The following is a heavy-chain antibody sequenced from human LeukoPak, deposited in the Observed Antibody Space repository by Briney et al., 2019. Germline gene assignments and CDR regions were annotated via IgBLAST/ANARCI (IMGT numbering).Heavy chain of an antibody. CDR3: AKGER. J-gene: IGHJ4*02. Sequence: PGGSLRLSCTVSGFTFSSYGMSWVRQAPGKGLEWVANINQDGSEKYYVDSVKGRFTISRDNAKNSLYLQMNSLRGDDTAVYYCAKGERWGQGTQVTVSS. V-gene: IGHV3-7*04. CDR1: GFTFSSYG. D-gene: IGHD1-1*01. CDR2: INQDGSEK.